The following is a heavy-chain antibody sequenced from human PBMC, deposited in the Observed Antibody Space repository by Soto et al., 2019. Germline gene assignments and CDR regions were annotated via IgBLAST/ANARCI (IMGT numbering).Heavy chain of an antibody. D-gene: IGHD2-15*01. CDR3: ARDCSGGACYPASFDY. CDR2: TYYTGDT. V-gene: IGHV4-61*08. J-gene: IGHJ4*02. Sequence: KPSETLSLTCTVSDDSFRGAEYYWSWIRQPLGKGPEWIGCTYYTGDTKYNPALKSRVTMSVDTSKNQFSLKVSSVTAADTAVYYCARDCSGGACYPASFDYWGQGTLVTVSS. CDR1: DDSFRGAEYY.